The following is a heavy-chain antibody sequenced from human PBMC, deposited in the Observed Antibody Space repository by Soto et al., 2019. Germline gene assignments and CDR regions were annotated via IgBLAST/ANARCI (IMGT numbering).Heavy chain of an antibody. Sequence: SETLSLTCAVYGGSFSGYYWSWIRQSPGKGLEWIGEINHSGSTNYNPSLKSRVTISLDTSKNQFSLKLSSVTAADTAVYYSAHTFHFGPIFGVVSPYYFDYWGQGTLVTVSS. D-gene: IGHD3-3*01. J-gene: IGHJ4*02. CDR2: INHSGST. CDR1: GGSFSGYY. V-gene: IGHV4-34*01. CDR3: AHTFHFGPIFGVVSPYYFDY.